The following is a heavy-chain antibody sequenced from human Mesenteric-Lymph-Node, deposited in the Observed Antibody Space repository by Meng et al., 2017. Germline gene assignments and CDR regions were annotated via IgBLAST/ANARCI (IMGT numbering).Heavy chain of an antibody. D-gene: IGHD5-24*01. CDR3: ARGRYGTNWYINY. V-gene: IGHV3-30*01. J-gene: IGHJ4*02. CDR2: TSYVGTTE. Sequence: GESLKISCAASGFTFSNYDMHWVRQAPGKGLEWVAVTSYVGTTEFYADSVRGRFTISRDDSKNTVFLHMNSLRVEDTAVYHCARGRYGTNWYINYWGQGTLVTVSS. CDR1: GFTFSNYD.